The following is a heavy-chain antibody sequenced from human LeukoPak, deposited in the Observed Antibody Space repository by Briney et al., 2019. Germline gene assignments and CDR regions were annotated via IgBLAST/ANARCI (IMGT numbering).Heavy chain of an antibody. CDR1: GFTFSSYA. V-gene: IGHV3-23*01. D-gene: IGHD3-10*01. Sequence: GGSLRLSYAASGFTFSSYAMSWVRQAPGKGLEWVSGISTSGGSTYYADSVKGRFTISRDNSKNTLYLQMNSLRAEDTAVYYCATRRGGALDIWGQGTMVTVSS. CDR2: ISTSGGST. J-gene: IGHJ3*02. CDR3: ATRRGGALDI.